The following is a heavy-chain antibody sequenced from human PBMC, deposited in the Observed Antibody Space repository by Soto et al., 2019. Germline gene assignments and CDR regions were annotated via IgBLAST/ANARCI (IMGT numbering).Heavy chain of an antibody. J-gene: IGHJ4*02. V-gene: IGHV3-30-3*01. CDR3: ARDGTDSSGYYLGPTPPAD. Sequence: GGSLRLSCAASGFTFSSYAMHWVRQAPGKGLEWVAVISYDGSNKYYADSVKGRFTISRDNSKNTLYLQMNSLRAEDTAVYYCARDGTDSSGYYLGPTPPADWGQGTLVTVSS. CDR1: GFTFSSYA. CDR2: ISYDGSNK. D-gene: IGHD3-22*01.